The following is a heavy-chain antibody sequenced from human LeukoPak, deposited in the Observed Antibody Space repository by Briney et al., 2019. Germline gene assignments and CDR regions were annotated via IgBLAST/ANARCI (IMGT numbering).Heavy chain of an antibody. CDR3: ARRAGGVYDFWSGYPHSSYYFDY. D-gene: IGHD3-3*01. CDR1: GGSISHSNYY. Sequence: PSETLSLTCTVSGGSISHSNYYWAWIRQPPGKGLEWIGSLYYNGNTYYSPSLQSRVTISVDTSKNQFSLKLSSVTAADTAVYYCARRAGGVYDFWSGYPHSSYYFDYWGQGTLVTVSS. V-gene: IGHV4-39*07. J-gene: IGHJ4*02. CDR2: LYYNGNT.